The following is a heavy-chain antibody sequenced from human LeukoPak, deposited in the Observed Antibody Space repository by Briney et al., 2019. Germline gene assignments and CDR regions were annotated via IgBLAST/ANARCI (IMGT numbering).Heavy chain of an antibody. CDR2: IYYSGST. CDR1: GGSISSYY. D-gene: IGHD3-10*01. V-gene: IGHV4-59*08. J-gene: IGHJ5*02. CDR3: ARTMVRRWFDP. Sequence: SETLSLTCTVSGGSISSYYWSWIRQPPGKGLEWIGYIYYSGSTNYNPSLKSRVTISVDTSKNQFSLKLSSVTAADTAVYYCARTMVRRWFDPWDQGTLVTVSS.